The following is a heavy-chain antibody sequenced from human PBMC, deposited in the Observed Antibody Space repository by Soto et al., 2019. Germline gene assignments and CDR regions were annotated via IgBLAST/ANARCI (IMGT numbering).Heavy chain of an antibody. CDR2: MNPNSGNT. CDR3: ARAPYFYQRDLGQYGMDV. D-gene: IGHD2-2*01. V-gene: IGHV1-8*01. J-gene: IGHJ6*01. CDR1: GYTFTSYD. Sequence: QVQLVQSGAEVKKPGASVKVSCKASGYTFTSYDINWVRQATGQGLEWMGWMNPNSGNTGYAQKFQGRVTMTRNTSMSTGDMGLSSLRSEDRAVYYCARAPYFYQRDLGQYGMDVWGQGTTVTVSS.